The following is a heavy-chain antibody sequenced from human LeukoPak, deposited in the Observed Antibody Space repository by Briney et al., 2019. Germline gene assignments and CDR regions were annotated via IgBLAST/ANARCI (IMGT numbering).Heavy chain of an antibody. CDR1: GFTLSRHG. CDR3: AELGITMIGGV. V-gene: IGHV3-30*18. Sequence: PGRSLRLSCAASGFTLSRHGMHWVRQAPGRGLEWLAVVSDDGGLKYYSDSVKGRFTISRDNSKSTLSLQMNSLRGEDTAVYYCAELGITMIGGVWGKGTTVTISS. CDR2: VSDDGGLK. J-gene: IGHJ6*04. D-gene: IGHD3-10*02.